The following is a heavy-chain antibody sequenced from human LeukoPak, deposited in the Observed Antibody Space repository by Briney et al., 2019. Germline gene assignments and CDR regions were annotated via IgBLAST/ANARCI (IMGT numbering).Heavy chain of an antibody. CDR3: ARALSPGTTMLYY. D-gene: IGHD1-7*01. CDR1: GYTFASYY. J-gene: IGHJ4*02. Sequence: ASVKVSCKASGYTFASYYMHWVRQAPGQGLEWMGIINPSGGSTSYAQKFQGRVTMTRDMSTSTVYMELSSLRSEDTAVYYCARALSPGTTMLYYWGQGTLVTVSS. V-gene: IGHV1-46*01. CDR2: INPSGGST.